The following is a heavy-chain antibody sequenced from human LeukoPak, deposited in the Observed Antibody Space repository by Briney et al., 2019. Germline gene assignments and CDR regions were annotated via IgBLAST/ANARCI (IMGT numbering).Heavy chain of an antibody. Sequence: PGASLRLSCAASGLMFDDYAMSWVRQAPGKGLEWVSIISGSGAHTYYAHSVEGRFTISRDNSKNTLYLRMDSLRAEDTAVYFRAKMYHMHTSYYYGMDVWGHGTAVTVSS. J-gene: IGHJ6*02. CDR2: ISGSGAHT. CDR1: GLMFDDYA. CDR3: AKMYHMHTSYYYGMDV. V-gene: IGHV3-23*01. D-gene: IGHD2-2*01.